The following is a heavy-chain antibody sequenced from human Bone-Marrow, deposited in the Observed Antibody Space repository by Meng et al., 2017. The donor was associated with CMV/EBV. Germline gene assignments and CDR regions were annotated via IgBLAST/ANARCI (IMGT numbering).Heavy chain of an antibody. Sequence: SVKVSCKASGGTFSSYAISWVRQAPGQGLEWMGGIIPIFGTANYAQKFQGRVTITTDESTSTAYMELSSLRSEDTAVYYCARGLYDFWSGQYGMDVWGQGTTVTVSS. V-gene: IGHV1-69*05. D-gene: IGHD3-3*01. J-gene: IGHJ6*02. CDR2: IIPIFGTA. CDR3: ARGLYDFWSGQYGMDV. CDR1: GGTFSSYA.